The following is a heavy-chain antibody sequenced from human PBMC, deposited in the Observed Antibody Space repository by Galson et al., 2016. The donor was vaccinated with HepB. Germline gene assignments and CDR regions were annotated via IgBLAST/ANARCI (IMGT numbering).Heavy chain of an antibody. CDR3: AKGPDFWSGYYHFDY. Sequence: SLRLSCAASGFTLSSYAMSWVRQAPGKGLEWFSTISDSGGSTYSADSVKGRFTISRDNSKNTLYLQMKSLRAEDTAIYYCAKGPDFWSGYYHFDYWGQGTMVTVSS. CDR1: GFTLSSYA. V-gene: IGHV3-23*01. J-gene: IGHJ4*03. CDR2: ISDSGGST. D-gene: IGHD3-3*01.